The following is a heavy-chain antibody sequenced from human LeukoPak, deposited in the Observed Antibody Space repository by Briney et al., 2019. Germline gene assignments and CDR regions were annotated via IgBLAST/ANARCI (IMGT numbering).Heavy chain of an antibody. CDR2: IYHSGST. D-gene: IGHD3-22*01. CDR1: GGSISSSNW. J-gene: IGHJ6*02. Sequence: SETLSLTCAVSGGSISSSNWWSWVRPPPGKGLEWIGEIYHSGSTNYNPSLKSRVTISVDKSKNQFSLKLGSVTAADTAVYYCASGTYYYDSTGFYYYYYGMDVWGQGTTVTVSS. CDR3: ASGTYYYDSTGFYYYYYGMDV. V-gene: IGHV4-4*02.